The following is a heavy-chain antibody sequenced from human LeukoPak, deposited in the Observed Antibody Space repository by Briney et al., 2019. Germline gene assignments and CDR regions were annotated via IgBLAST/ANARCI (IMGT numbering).Heavy chain of an antibody. Sequence: GGSLRLSCAASGFTFSSYGMHWVRQAPGKGLEWVAVISYDGSNKYYADSVKGRLTISRDNSKNTLYLQMNSLRAEDTAVYYCAKSRYYGSGSYYNPYYWGQGTLVTVSS. J-gene: IGHJ4*02. CDR1: GFTFSSYG. V-gene: IGHV3-30*18. CDR3: AKSRYYGSGSYYNPYY. CDR2: ISYDGSNK. D-gene: IGHD3-10*01.